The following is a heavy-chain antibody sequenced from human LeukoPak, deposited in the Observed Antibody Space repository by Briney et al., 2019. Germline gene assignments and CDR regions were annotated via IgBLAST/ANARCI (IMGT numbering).Heavy chain of an antibody. D-gene: IGHD6-13*01. Sequence: GGSLRLSCAASGFTFSSYSMNWVRQAPGKGLEWVSSISSSSSYIYYADSVKGRFTISGDNAKNSLYLQMNSLRAEDTAVYYCARDQRGSSWYPWGQGALVTVSS. V-gene: IGHV3-21*01. CDR1: GFTFSSYS. CDR3: ARDQRGSSWYP. J-gene: IGHJ5*02. CDR2: ISSSSSYI.